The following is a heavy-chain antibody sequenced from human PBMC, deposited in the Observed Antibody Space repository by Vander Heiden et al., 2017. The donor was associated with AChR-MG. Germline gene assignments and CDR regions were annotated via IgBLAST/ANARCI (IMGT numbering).Heavy chain of an antibody. V-gene: IGHV1-69*01. J-gene: IGHJ5*02. CDR2: IIPIFGTA. D-gene: IGHD6-6*01. CDR3: AVLGVAARLGLWFDP. Sequence: QVQLVQSGAQVKKPGSSVKVSCKASAGTFSGYALSWVRQAPGQGLGWMGGIIPIFGTANYAQKFQGRVTITADEPTSTAYMELSSLRSEDTAVYYCAVLGVAARLGLWFDPWGQGTLVTVSS. CDR1: AGTFSGYA.